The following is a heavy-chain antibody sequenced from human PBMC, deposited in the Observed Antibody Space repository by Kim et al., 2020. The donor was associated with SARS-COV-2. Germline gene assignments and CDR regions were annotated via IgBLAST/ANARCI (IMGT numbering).Heavy chain of an antibody. V-gene: IGHV3-21*06. J-gene: IGHJ4*02. CDR1: GFTFSTYS. D-gene: IGHD1-26*01. CDR2: ISASSTYI. Sequence: GGSLRLSCAASGFTFSTYSMNWVRQAPGKGLEWVSSISASSTYIYHADSVKGRFTISRDNAKNSLYLQMNSLRAEDTAVYYCARGGTTTPSAFDYWGQGTLVTVSS. CDR3: ARGGTTTPSAFDY.